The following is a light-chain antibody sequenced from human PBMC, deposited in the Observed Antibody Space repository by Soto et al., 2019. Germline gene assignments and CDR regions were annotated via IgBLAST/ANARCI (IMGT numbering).Light chain of an antibody. J-gene: IGKJ1*01. CDR2: DAS. Sequence: DIQMTQSPSSLSASVGDRVTITCQASQNINNYLNWCQQKPGRAPKLLIYDASNLEAGVPSRFRGSGSGTDFTLAISSLQPEDSATYYCLQDINYPWTFGQGTKVDIK. V-gene: IGKV1-33*01. CDR1: QNINNY. CDR3: LQDINYPWT.